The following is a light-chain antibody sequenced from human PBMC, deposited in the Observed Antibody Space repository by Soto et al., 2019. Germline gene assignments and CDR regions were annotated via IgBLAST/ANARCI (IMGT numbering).Light chain of an antibody. CDR3: KSYAGSNTYV. CDR1: KNDIGVYDF. V-gene: IGLV2-8*01. Sequence: QAVVTQPPSASGSPGQSVTISCTGTKNDIGVYDFVSWYQHHPGKAPRLIIYEVVQRPSGVPDRFSGSKSGNTAFLTVSGLQAADEADYFCKSYAGSNTYVFGSGTKLTVL. CDR2: EVV. J-gene: IGLJ1*01.